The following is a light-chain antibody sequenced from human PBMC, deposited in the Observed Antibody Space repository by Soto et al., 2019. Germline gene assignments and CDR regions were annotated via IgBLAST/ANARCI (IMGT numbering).Light chain of an antibody. Sequence: DIQMTQSTSTLSAFIGDRVTITCRASQSIGTWLAWYQQKPGKAPKLLIYAASSLQSGVPSRFSGSGSGTDFTLTISSLQPEDFATYYCQQSYSTPYTFGQGTKLEIK. J-gene: IGKJ2*01. CDR1: QSIGTW. CDR3: QQSYSTPYT. V-gene: IGKV1-39*01. CDR2: AAS.